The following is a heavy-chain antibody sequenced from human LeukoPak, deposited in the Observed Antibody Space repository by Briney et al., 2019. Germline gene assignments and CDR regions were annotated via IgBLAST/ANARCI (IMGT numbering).Heavy chain of an antibody. CDR3: ARGRSITLLRGVAMSDGFGI. CDR2: TDTSGNYI. Sequence: GTLSLTCGVSVGSINSGNWWAWVRQAPGKGLEWVSFTDTSGNYIYYGDSVKGRFTISRDNAKNLVFLQMNGLRAEDTAVYYCARGRSITLLRGVAMSDGFGIWGQGAMVAVSS. D-gene: IGHD3-10*01. V-gene: IGHV3-21*01. J-gene: IGHJ3*02. CDR1: VGSINSGNW.